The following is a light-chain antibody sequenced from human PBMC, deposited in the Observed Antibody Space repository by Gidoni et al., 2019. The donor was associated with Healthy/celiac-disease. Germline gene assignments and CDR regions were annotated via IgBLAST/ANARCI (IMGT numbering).Light chain of an antibody. J-gene: IGLJ3*02. CDR1: SSNIGNND. V-gene: IGLV1-51*01. CDR2: DNN. CDR3: GTWDSSLSSEV. Sequence: QSVLKQPPSVSAATGQKGTISCAGRSSNIGNNDVSWSQQPPATAPKLLIYDNNKRPSVIPYRFSGAKSGTSATLGITGLQTGDDADYYCGTWDSSLSSEVFGGGTKLTVL.